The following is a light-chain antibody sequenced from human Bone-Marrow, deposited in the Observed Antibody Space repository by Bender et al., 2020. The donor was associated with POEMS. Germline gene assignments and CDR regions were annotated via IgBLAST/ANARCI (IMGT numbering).Light chain of an antibody. CDR2: SSR. V-gene: IGLV1-44*01. CDR3: AVWDDSLNGWV. J-gene: IGLJ3*02. Sequence: QSVLTQPPSAPGTPGQRVTISCSGGSANIGAHAVNWYQHLPGTAPKLRIYSSRLRPSEVPDRFSGSRSGTSASLAISGLQSVDEADYCCAVWDDSLNGWVFGGGTKLTVL. CDR1: SANIGAHA.